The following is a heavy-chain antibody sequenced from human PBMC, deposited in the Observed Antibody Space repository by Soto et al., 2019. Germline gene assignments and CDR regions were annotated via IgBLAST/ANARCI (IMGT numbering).Heavy chain of an antibody. CDR3: AGGVWFGELSYFDY. CDR1: GFTFSSYW. CDR2: IKQDGSEK. D-gene: IGHD3-10*01. Sequence: EVQLVESGGGLVQPGGSLRLSCAASGFTFSSYWMSWVRQAPGEGLEWVANIKQDGSEKYYVDSVKGRFTISRANAKNSLYLQMNSLSAEDTAVYYCAGGVWFGELSYFDYRGQGTLVTVSS. J-gene: IGHJ4*02. V-gene: IGHV3-7*03.